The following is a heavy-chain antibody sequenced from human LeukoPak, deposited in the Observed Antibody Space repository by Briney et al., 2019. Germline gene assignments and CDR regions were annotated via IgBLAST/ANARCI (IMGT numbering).Heavy chain of an antibody. CDR2: ISAYNGNT. D-gene: IGHD3-9*01. CDR3: ARGPYYDILTGYYEWKSFDY. V-gene: IGHV1-18*01. Sequence: ASVKVSCKASGYTFTSYGISWVRQAPGQGLEWMGWISAYNGNTNYAQKFQGRVTMTTDTSTSRAYIELRSLRSDDTAVYYCARGPYYDILTGYYEWKSFDYWGQGTLVTVSS. CDR1: GYTFTSYG. J-gene: IGHJ4*02.